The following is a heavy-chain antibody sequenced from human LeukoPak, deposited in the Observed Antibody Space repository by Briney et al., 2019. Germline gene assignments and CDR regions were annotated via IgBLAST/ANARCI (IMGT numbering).Heavy chain of an antibody. Sequence: GASVKVSCKASGGTFSSYAISWVRQAPGQGLEWMGGIIPIFGTANYAQKFQGRVTITADESTSTAYMELSSLRSEDTAVYYCERGPRYSYQPTGDFDIWGQGTMVTVSS. D-gene: IGHD5-18*01. CDR1: GGTFSSYA. J-gene: IGHJ3*02. V-gene: IGHV1-69*13. CDR2: IIPIFGTA. CDR3: ERGPRYSYQPTGDFDI.